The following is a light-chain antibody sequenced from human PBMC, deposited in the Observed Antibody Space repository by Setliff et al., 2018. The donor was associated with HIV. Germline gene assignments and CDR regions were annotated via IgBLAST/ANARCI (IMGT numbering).Light chain of an antibody. J-gene: IGLJ1*01. CDR2: DVS. CDR3: SSYTSAPLYV. Sequence: VLTQPASVSGSPGQSITISCTGTSSDVGAYNYVSWYQQHPGKAPKLMIFDVSNRPSGVSDRFSGSKSGNTASLTISGLQADDEADYYCSSYTSAPLYVFGTGTKVTVL. CDR1: SSDVGAYNY. V-gene: IGLV2-14*01.